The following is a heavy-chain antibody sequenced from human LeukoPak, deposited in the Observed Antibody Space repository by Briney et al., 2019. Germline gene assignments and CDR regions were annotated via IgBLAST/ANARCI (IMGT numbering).Heavy chain of an antibody. CDR1: GFTFRNYW. V-gene: IGHV3-7*03. CDR2: IKEDGGDK. J-gene: IGHJ4*02. CDR3: AKNGGWYRLDY. Sequence: PGGSLRLSCAASGFTFRNYWMTWVRQAPGKGLEWVADIKEDGGDKYYVDSVKGRFTISRDNAKSSVFLQMNSLRAEDTAVYYCAKNGGWYRLDYWGQGTLVTVSS. D-gene: IGHD6-19*01.